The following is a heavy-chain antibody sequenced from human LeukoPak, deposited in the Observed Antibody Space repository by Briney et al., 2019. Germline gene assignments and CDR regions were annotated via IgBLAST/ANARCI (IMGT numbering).Heavy chain of an antibody. D-gene: IGHD3-22*01. CDR3: ANGLANYYDSSGSDAFDI. V-gene: IGHV3-30*02. CDR1: GSTFSSYG. Sequence: GGSLRLSCAASGSTFSSYGMHWVRQAPGKGLEWVAFIRYDGSNKYYADSVKGRFTISRDNSKNTLYLQMNSLRAEDTAVYYCANGLANYYDSSGSDAFDIWGQGTMVTVSS. CDR2: IRYDGSNK. J-gene: IGHJ3*02.